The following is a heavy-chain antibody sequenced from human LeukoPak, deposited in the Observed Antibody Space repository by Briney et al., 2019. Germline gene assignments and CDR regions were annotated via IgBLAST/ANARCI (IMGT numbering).Heavy chain of an antibody. CDR3: AGVRWSR. CDR2: ISSSSTI. D-gene: IGHD4-23*01. J-gene: IGHJ4*02. Sequence: GGSLRLSCAASGFTFSSYWMHWVRQAPGKGPEWVSYISSSSTIYYADSVKGRFTISRDNAKSSLYLQMNSLRAEDTAVYYCAGVRWSRWGQGTLVTVSS. V-gene: IGHV3-48*01. CDR1: GFTFSSYW.